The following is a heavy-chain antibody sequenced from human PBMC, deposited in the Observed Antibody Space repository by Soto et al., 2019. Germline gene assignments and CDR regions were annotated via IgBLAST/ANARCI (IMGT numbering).Heavy chain of an antibody. D-gene: IGHD5-18*01. J-gene: IGHJ4*02. CDR2: ISSSSSTI. CDR1: GFTFSSYS. V-gene: IGHV3-48*02. CDR3: ARDPGYSYGPPDY. Sequence: EVQLVESGGGLVQPGGSLRLSCAASGFTFSSYSMNWVGRAPGKGREWVSYISSSSSTIYYADSVKGRFTISRDNAKNSLYLQMNSLRDEDTAVYYCARDPGYSYGPPDYWGQGTLVTVSS.